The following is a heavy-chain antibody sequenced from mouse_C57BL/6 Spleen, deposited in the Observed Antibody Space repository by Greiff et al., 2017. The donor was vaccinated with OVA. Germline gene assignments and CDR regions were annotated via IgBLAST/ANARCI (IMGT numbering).Heavy chain of an antibody. Sequence: QVQLKESGAELVRPGASVTLSCKASGYTFTDYEMHWVKQTPVHGLEWIGAIDPETGGTAYNQKFKGKAILTADKSSSTAYMELRSLTSEDSAVYYGTRSGSSYDWYCDVWGTGTTVTVSS. J-gene: IGHJ1*03. CDR2: IDPETGGT. CDR3: TRSGSSYDWYCDV. V-gene: IGHV1-15*01. D-gene: IGHD1-1*01. CDR1: GYTFTDYE.